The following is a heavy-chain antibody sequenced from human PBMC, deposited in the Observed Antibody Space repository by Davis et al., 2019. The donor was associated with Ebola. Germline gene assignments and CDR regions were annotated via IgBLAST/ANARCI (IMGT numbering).Heavy chain of an antibody. D-gene: IGHD4-11*01. J-gene: IGHJ4*02. CDR3: ARGDSNPFDY. V-gene: IGHV4-61*01. CDR1: GGSVSSGSYY. CDR2: IYYSGST. Sequence: MPSETLSLTCTASGGSVSSGSYYWSWIRQPPGKGLEWIGYIYYSGSTNYNPSLKSRVTISVDTSKNQFSLKLSSVTAADTAVYYCARGDSNPFDYWGQGTLVTVSS.